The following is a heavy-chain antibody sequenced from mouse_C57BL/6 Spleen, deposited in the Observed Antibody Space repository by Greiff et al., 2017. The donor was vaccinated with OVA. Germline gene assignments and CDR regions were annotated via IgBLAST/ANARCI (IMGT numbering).Heavy chain of an antibody. J-gene: IGHJ1*03. CDR3: ARSFYGSSYSWYFDV. CDR2: IYPGSGST. D-gene: IGHD1-1*01. V-gene: IGHV1-55*01. CDR1: GYTFTSYW. Sequence: QVQLQQPGAELVKPGASVKMSCKASGYTFTSYWITWVKQRPGQGLEWIGDIYPGSGSTNYNEKFKSKATLTVDTSSSTAYMQLSSLTSEDSAVYYCARSFYGSSYSWYFDVWGTGTTVTVSS.